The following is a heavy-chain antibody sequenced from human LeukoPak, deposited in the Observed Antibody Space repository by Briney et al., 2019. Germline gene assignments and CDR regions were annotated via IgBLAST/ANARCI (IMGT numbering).Heavy chain of an antibody. Sequence: GGTLRLSCTASGFSFSSYWMHWVRQVPGKGLVWVSCLNSDGTRISYADSVKGRFTISRDNSKNTLYLQMNSLRAEDTAVYYCARDIFPYYYDSSGLDYWGQGTLVTVSS. CDR2: LNSDGTRI. CDR3: ARDIFPYYYDSSGLDY. D-gene: IGHD3-22*01. J-gene: IGHJ4*02. CDR1: GFSFSSYW. V-gene: IGHV3-74*01.